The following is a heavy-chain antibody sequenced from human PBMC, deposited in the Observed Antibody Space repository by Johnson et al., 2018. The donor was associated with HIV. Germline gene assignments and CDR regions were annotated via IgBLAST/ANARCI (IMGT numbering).Heavy chain of an antibody. CDR2: INWNGGST. J-gene: IGHJ3*02. V-gene: IGHV3-20*04. CDR3: AREGGSYKDDAFDI. CDR1: GFTFSDYY. Sequence: VQLVESGGGLVKPGGSLRLSCAASGFTFSDYYMVWIRQAPGKGLEWVSSINWNGGSTGSGDSVKGRFTISRDNAKNSLYLQMNSLRAEDTALYYCAREGGSYKDDAFDIWGQGTVVTVSS. D-gene: IGHD1-26*01.